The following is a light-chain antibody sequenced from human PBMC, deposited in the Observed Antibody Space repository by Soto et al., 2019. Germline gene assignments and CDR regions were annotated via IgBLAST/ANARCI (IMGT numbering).Light chain of an antibody. CDR1: QSVSSY. CDR2: DAS. CDR3: QQRSNWQGT. Sequence: EIVLTQSPATLSLSPGERATLXCRASQSVSSYLAWYQQKPGQAPRLLIYDASNRATGIPARFSGSGSGTDFTLTISSLEPEDFAVYYCQQRSNWQGTFGQGTKVEIK. J-gene: IGKJ1*01. V-gene: IGKV3-11*01.